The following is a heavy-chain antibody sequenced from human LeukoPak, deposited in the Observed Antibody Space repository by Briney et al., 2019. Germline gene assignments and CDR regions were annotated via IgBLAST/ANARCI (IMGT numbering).Heavy chain of an antibody. CDR3: ARGIGYCSSTSCYADYYYYYMDV. J-gene: IGHJ6*03. Sequence: GASVKVSCKASGYTFTGYYMHWVRQAPGQGLECMGWINPNSGGTNYAQKFQGRVTMTRDTSISTAYMELSRLRSDDTAVYYCARGIGYCSSTSCYADYYYYYMDVWGKGTTVTVSS. V-gene: IGHV1-2*02. CDR1: GYTFTGYY. CDR2: INPNSGGT. D-gene: IGHD2-2*01.